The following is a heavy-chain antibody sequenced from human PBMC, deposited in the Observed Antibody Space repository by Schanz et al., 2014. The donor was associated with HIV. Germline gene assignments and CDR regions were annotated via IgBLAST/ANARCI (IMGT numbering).Heavy chain of an antibody. Sequence: QVQLVESGGALVNPGSSLRLSCAASGFPFNGYYMSWIRQAPGKGLEWISYISSGGSSKNYADSVKGRFTISRDNAKNSLYLQMNSLIPEDTAVYYCARHRKSGNYDGGFDSWGQGTLVTVSS. CDR1: GFPFNGYY. D-gene: IGHD1-26*01. CDR3: ARHRKSGNYDGGFDS. V-gene: IGHV3-11*01. CDR2: ISSGGSSK. J-gene: IGHJ5*01.